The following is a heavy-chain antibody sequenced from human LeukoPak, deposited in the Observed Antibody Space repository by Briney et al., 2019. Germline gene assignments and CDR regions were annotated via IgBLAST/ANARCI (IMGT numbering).Heavy chain of an antibody. CDR3: AKDHSGSGRAFEY. V-gene: IGHV3-30*04. D-gene: IGHD2-15*01. J-gene: IGHJ4*02. CDR2: MSSDGINT. CDR1: GFTFRRSG. Sequence: GGSLRLSCATSGFTFRRSGVHWVRQAPGKGLEWVALMSSDGINTYYADSVKGRFTVSRDSSKDTLYLQMNSLRADDTAIYYCAKDHSGSGRAFEYWGQGTLVTVSS.